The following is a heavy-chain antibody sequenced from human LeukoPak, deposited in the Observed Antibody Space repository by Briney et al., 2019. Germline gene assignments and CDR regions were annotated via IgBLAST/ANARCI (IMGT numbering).Heavy chain of an antibody. CDR3: ASIDYGDYPDAFDI. CDR1: GFTFSSYA. V-gene: IGHV3-30*04. CDR2: ISYDGSNK. J-gene: IGHJ3*02. Sequence: PGGSLRLSCAASGFTFSSYAMHWVRQAPGKGLEWVAVISYDGSNKYYADSVKGRFTISRDNSKNTLYLQMNSLRAEDTAVYYCASIDYGDYPDAFDIWGQGTMVTVSS. D-gene: IGHD4-17*01.